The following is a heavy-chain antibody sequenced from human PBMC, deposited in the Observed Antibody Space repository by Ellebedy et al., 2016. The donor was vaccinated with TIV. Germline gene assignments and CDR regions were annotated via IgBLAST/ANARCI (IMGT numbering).Heavy chain of an antibody. Sequence: SVKVSXXASGYTFTSYGISWVRQAPGQGLEWMGGIIPIFGTANYAQKFQGRVTITADESTSTAYMELSSLRSEDTAVYYCARAYGGNYYYYGMDVWGQGTTVTVSS. J-gene: IGHJ6*02. CDR2: IIPIFGTA. D-gene: IGHD4-23*01. V-gene: IGHV1-69*13. CDR1: GYTFTSYG. CDR3: ARAYGGNYYYYGMDV.